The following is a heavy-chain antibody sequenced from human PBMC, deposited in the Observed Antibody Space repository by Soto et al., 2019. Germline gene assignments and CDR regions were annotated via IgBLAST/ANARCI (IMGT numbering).Heavy chain of an antibody. CDR1: GGSFSGYY. CDR3: AREVSWYYYYGMDV. J-gene: IGHJ6*02. V-gene: IGHV4-34*01. CDR2: INHSGST. D-gene: IGHD3-10*01. Sequence: SETLSLTCAVYGGSFSGYYWSWIRQPPGKGLEWIGEINHSGSTNYNPSLKSRVTISVDTSKNQFSLKLSSVTAADTAVYYCAREVSWYYYYGMDVWGQGTTVTVS.